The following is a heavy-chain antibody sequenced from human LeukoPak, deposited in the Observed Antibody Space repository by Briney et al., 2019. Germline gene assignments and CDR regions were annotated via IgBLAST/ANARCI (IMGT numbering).Heavy chain of an antibody. J-gene: IGHJ4*02. D-gene: IGHD3-22*01. Sequence: GGSLRLSCAASGFSFSSNAMTWVRQAPGKGLECVSAITGDGTTTYYADSVKGRFTISRDNSKNTLYPQMNSLRAEDTAIYYCAKAYGTNGYYQLPIDFWGQGTLVTVSS. V-gene: IGHV3-23*01. CDR2: ITGDGTTT. CDR1: GFSFSSNA. CDR3: AKAYGTNGYYQLPIDF.